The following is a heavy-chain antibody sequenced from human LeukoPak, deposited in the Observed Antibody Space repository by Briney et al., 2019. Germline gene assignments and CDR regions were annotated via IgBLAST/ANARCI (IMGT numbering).Heavy chain of an antibody. CDR1: GGSISNYY. V-gene: IGHV4-59*01. CDR3: AGDERRGSYGHWFDP. J-gene: IGHJ5*02. CDR2: IYNAATT. Sequence: PSETLSLTCAVSGGSISNYYWTWIRQPPGKGLEWLGFIYNAATTNYNPSLKSRVTISVDTSKNQFSLKLSSVTAADTAVYYCAGDERRGSYGHWFDPWAREPWSPSPQ. D-gene: IGHD3-16*01.